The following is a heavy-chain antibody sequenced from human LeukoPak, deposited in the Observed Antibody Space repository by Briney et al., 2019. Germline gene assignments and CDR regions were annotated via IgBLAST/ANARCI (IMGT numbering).Heavy chain of an antibody. CDR3: ARDSISYNWFGP. D-gene: IGHD2-2*01. J-gene: IGHJ5*02. CDR2: IYYSGST. V-gene: IGHV4-59*01. CDR1: GDSINSYY. Sequence: SETLSLTCTVSGDSINSYYWSWIRQPPGKGLEWIGFIYYSGSTNYNPSLKSRVTISVDTSKNQFSLKLSSVTAADTAMYYCARDSISYNWFGPWGRGTLVTVSS.